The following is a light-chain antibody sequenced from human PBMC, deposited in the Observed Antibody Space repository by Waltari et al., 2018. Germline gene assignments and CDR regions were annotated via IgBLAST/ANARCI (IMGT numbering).Light chain of an antibody. CDR2: YDS. CDR1: NIGRKH. Sequence: SYVLTQPPSVSVAPGETARITCGGNNIGRKHLHWYQQKPGQTPVVVISYDSDRPSGIPERFSGSNSGNTATLTISRVEAGDEADYYCQVWDSSRDHGVFGTGTKVTVL. V-gene: IGLV3-21*04. CDR3: QVWDSSRDHGV. J-gene: IGLJ1*01.